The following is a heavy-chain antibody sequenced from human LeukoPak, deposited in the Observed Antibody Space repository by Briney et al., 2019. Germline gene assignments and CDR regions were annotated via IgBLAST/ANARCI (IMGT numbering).Heavy chain of an antibody. J-gene: IGHJ6*03. D-gene: IGHD3-10*01. V-gene: IGHV3-23*01. CDR2: ISGSGGST. CDR3: AKVWFGDWYYYYYMDV. CDR1: GFTFSSHA. Sequence: PGGSLRLSCAASGFTFSSHAMSWVRQARGKGLEWVSAISGSGGSTYYADSVKGRFTISRDNSKNTLYLQMNSLRAEDTAVYYCAKVWFGDWYYYYYMDVWGKGTTVTVSS.